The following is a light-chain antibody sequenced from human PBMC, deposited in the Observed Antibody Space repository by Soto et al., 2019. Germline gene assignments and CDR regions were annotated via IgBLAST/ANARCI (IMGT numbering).Light chain of an antibody. CDR1: QSISSW. J-gene: IGKJ1*01. Sequence: DIQMTQSPSTLSASVGDRVTITCRASQSISSWLAWYQQKPGNAPKLLIYKASTLQSGVPTRFSGSGSGTEFPLAISSLQPDDSATYYCQQYNDHWTFGQGTKVEIK. V-gene: IGKV1-5*03. CDR3: QQYNDHWT. CDR2: KAS.